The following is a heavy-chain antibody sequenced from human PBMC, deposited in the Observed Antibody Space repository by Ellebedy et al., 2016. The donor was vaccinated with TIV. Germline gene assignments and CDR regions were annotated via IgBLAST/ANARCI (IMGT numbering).Heavy chain of an antibody. CDR3: ARPDGNSWTSFDH. CDR1: GYTFTANA. J-gene: IGHJ4*02. CDR2: INTYNGNP. Sequence: AASVKVSCKSSGYTFTANAINWVRQAPGQGLEWIGWINTYNGNPTYAQDFTGRFVFSLDTSVSAAYLQIGSLKAEDTAVYYCARPDGNSWTSFDHWGQGTLVTVSS. V-gene: IGHV7-4-1*01. D-gene: IGHD6-13*01.